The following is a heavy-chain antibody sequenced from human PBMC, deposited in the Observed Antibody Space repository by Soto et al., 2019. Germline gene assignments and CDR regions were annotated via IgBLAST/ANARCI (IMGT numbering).Heavy chain of an antibody. CDR1: GFTFSSYS. CDR2: ISSSSSYI. CDR3: ARVSKQLWLRPTRYYYMDV. J-gene: IGHJ6*03. Sequence: TGGSLRLSCAASGFTFSSYSMNWVRQAPGKGLDWFSSISSSSSYIYYAGSVKGRFTISRDNAKNSLYLQMNSLRAEDTAVYYCARVSKQLWLRPTRYYYMDVWGKGTTVTVSS. D-gene: IGHD5-18*01. V-gene: IGHV3-21*01.